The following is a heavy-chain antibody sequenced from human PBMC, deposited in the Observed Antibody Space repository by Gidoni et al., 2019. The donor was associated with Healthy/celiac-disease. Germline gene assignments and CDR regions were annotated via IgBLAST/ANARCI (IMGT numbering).Heavy chain of an antibody. J-gene: IGHJ6*02. Sequence: EVQLVESGGGLVKPGGSLRLSCAASGFTFSSYSMNWVRQAPGKGLEWVSSISSSSSYIYYADSVKGRFTISRDNAKNSLYLQINSLRAEDTAVYYCARDFEEDNYYYYGMDVWGQGTTVTVSS. V-gene: IGHV3-21*01. CDR2: ISSSSSYI. CDR1: GFTFSSYS. CDR3: ARDFEEDNYYYYGMDV.